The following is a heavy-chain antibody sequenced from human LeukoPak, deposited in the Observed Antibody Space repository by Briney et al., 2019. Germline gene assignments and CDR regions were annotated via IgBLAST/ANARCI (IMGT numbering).Heavy chain of an antibody. CDR3: ALGFDFWSGHGGFDP. J-gene: IGHJ5*02. CDR1: GGSISSGDYY. D-gene: IGHD3-3*01. V-gene: IGHV4-30-4*01. Sequence: KPSETLSLTCTVSGGSISSGDYYWSWIRQPPGKGLEWIGYIYYSGSTYYNPSLKSRVTISVDTSKNQFSLKLSSVTAADTAVYYCALGFDFWSGHGGFDPWGQGTLVTVSS. CDR2: IYYSGST.